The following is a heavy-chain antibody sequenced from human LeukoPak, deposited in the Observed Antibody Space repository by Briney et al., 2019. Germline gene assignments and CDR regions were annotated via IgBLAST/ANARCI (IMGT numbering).Heavy chain of an antibody. CDR3: XRELQWLVRFDY. D-gene: IGHD6-19*01. Sequence: SQTLSLTCAISGDSVSSNSAAWNWIRQSPSRGLEWLGRTYYRSKWYNDYAVSVKSRITINPDTSKNQFSLQLNSVTPEDTAVXXXXRELQWLVRFDYWGQGTLVTVSS. CDR1: GDSVSSNSAA. J-gene: IGHJ4*02. V-gene: IGHV6-1*01. CDR2: TYYRSKWYN.